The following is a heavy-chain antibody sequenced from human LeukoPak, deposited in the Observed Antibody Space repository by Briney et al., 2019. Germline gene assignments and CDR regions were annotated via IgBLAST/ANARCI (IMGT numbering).Heavy chain of an antibody. CDR3: MRGRDAYKSNTFDI. D-gene: IGHD5-24*01. J-gene: IGHJ3*02. CDR1: GYTFTSYG. Sequence: GASVKVSCKASGYTFTSYGISWVRQAPGQGLEWMGGIILIFGTSNYAQKFQGRVTISADESTSTAYMELSSLRSEDTAVYYCMRGRDAYKSNTFDIWGQGTMVTVSS. V-gene: IGHV1-69*13. CDR2: IILIFGTS.